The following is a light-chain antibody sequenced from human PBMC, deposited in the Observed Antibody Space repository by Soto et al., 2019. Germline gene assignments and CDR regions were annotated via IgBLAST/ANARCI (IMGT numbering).Light chain of an antibody. CDR2: GAS. CDR1: QGVSSGY. V-gene: IGKV3-20*01. Sequence: EIVLTQSPGTLSLSPGERATLSCRASQGVSSGYLAWYQQNPGQAPRLLISGASSRATGIPDRFSGSGSVTDFTLTISRLEPEDFAVYYCQQYGSSPRTFGQGTKVEIK. J-gene: IGKJ1*01. CDR3: QQYGSSPRT.